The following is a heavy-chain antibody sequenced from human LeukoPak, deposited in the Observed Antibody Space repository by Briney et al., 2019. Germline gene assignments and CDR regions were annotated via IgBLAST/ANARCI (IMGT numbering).Heavy chain of an antibody. J-gene: IGHJ3*02. CDR3: ARDVGGSSWYDAFDI. Sequence: ASVKVSCKASGYTFTGYYMYWVRQAPGQGLEWMGWINPNSGGTNYAQKFQGRVTMTRDTSISTAYMELSRLRSDDTAVYYCARDVGGSSWYDAFDIWGQGTMVTVSS. CDR1: GYTFTGYY. D-gene: IGHD6-13*01. CDR2: INPNSGGT. V-gene: IGHV1-2*02.